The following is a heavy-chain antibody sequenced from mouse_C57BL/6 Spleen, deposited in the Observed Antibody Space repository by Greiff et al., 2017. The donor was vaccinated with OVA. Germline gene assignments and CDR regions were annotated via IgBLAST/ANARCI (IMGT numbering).Heavy chain of an antibody. CDR2: ILPGSGST. V-gene: IGHV1-9*01. Sequence: VKLVESGAELMKPGASVKLSCKATGYTFTGYWIEWVKQRPGHGLEWIGEILPGSGSTNYNVKFKGKATFTADTSSNTAYMQLSSLTTEDSAIYYCARDYSNHGGYWGQGTTLTVSS. D-gene: IGHD2-5*01. CDR3: ARDYSNHGGY. CDR1: GYTFTGYW. J-gene: IGHJ2*01.